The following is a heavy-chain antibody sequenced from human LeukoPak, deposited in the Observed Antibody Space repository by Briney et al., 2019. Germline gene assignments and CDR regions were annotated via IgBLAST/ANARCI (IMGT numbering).Heavy chain of an antibody. Sequence: GGSLRLSCAASGFTFSSYGMHWVRQAPGKGLESVAVIWYDGSNKYYADSVKGRFTISRDNSKNTLYLQMNSLRAEDTAVYYCARRAPRLYYFDYWGQGTLVTVSS. CDR1: GFTFSSYG. CDR2: IWYDGSNK. CDR3: ARRAPRLYYFDY. V-gene: IGHV3-33*01. J-gene: IGHJ4*02. D-gene: IGHD3-10*01.